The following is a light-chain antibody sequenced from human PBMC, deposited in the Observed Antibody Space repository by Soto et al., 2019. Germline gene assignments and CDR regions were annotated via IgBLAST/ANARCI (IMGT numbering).Light chain of an antibody. V-gene: IGLV2-11*01. CDR1: SSDVGGYNY. CDR2: DVS. CDR3: CSYAGSYVV. Sequence: QSALTQPRSVSGSPGQSVTISCTGTSSDVGGYNYVSWYQQHPGKAPKLMIFDVSKRPSGVPDRLSGSKSGNTASLTISGLQADDEADYYCCSYAGSYVVFGGGTKLTVL. J-gene: IGLJ2*01.